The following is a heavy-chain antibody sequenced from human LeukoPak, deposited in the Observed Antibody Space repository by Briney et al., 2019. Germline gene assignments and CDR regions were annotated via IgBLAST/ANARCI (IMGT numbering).Heavy chain of an antibody. V-gene: IGHV4-39*01. Sequence: PSETLSLTCTVSGGSISGSSYYWGWIRQPPGKGLEWIGSIYYSGSTYYNPSLKSRVTISVDTSKNQFSLKLSSVTAADTAVYYCAGGLVRGVIRFWGQGTLVTVSS. CDR3: AGGLVRGVIRF. CDR2: IYYSGST. J-gene: IGHJ4*02. CDR1: GGSISGSSYY. D-gene: IGHD3-10*01.